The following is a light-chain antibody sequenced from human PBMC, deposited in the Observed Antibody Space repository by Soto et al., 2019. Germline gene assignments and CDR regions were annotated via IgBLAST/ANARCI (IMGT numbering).Light chain of an antibody. J-gene: IGKJ1*01. CDR1: QSVIIY. CDR3: QQHNSWPRT. CDR2: GAS. V-gene: IGKV3-15*01. Sequence: VMTQSPATLSVSPGERATLSCRASQSVIIYLAWYQQKPGQAPRPLIYGASTRATGIPARFTGSGSGTEFTLNISSLQSEDVAVYYCQQHNSWPRTFGQGTKVDTK.